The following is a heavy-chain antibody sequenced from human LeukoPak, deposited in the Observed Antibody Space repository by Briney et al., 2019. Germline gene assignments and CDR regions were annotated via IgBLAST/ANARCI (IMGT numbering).Heavy chain of an antibody. CDR3: TRSGYRHPYHFDS. V-gene: IGHV3-48*03. D-gene: IGHD3-22*01. Sequence: GGSLRLSCAASGFTFSSYEMNCISSSGSTIYYADSVKGRFTISRDNAKNSLYLQMNRLRVEDTAIYYCTRSGYRHPYHFDSWGQGTLVTVSS. J-gene: IGHJ4*02. CDR1: GFTFSSYE. CDR2: ISSSGSTI.